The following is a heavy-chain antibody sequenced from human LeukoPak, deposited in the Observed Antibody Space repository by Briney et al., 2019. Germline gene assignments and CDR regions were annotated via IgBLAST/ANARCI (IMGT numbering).Heavy chain of an antibody. CDR1: GFTFSRSW. J-gene: IGHJ4*02. D-gene: IGHD5-18*01. CDR3: ARDLSGVTGYTYGRGIDY. V-gene: IGHV3-7*01. Sequence: PGGSLRLSCAASGFTFSRSWMTWVRQAPGKGLEWVASINEDGSEIHYVDSVKGRFTISRDNAKTSLYLQMNSLRAEDTAVYYCARDLSGVTGYTYGRGIDYWGQGTLVTVSS. CDR2: INEDGSEI.